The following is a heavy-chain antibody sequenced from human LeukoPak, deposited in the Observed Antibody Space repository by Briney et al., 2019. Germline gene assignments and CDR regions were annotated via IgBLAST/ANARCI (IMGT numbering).Heavy chain of an antibody. V-gene: IGHV4-39*07. D-gene: IGHD2-21*01. CDR2: IYYSGST. CDR3: VRDQILWGNFDY. CDR1: GGSVGSSTYY. Sequence: PSETLSLTCTVSGGSVGSSTYYWGWIRQPPGKGLEWIGSIYYSGSTYYNPSLKSRVAILVDTSRNQFSLNLTSVTAADTAVYYCVRDQILWGNFDYWGQGALVTVSS. J-gene: IGHJ4*02.